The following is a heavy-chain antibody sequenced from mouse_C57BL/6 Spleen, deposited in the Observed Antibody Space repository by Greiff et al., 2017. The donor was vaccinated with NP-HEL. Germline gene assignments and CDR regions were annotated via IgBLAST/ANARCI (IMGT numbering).Heavy chain of an antibody. D-gene: IGHD1-1*01. J-gene: IGHJ4*01. CDR3: ARDGLYGTYCVSMDY. CDR1: GYTFTDYN. CDR2: INPNNGGT. V-gene: IGHV1-18*01. Sequence: EVQLQQSGPELVKPGASVKIPCKASGYTFTDYNMDWVKQSHGKSLEWIGDINPNNGGTIYNQKFKGKATLTVDKSSSTAYMELRKLTSEETAVYDCARDGLYGTYCVSMDYWGQGTSVTVSS.